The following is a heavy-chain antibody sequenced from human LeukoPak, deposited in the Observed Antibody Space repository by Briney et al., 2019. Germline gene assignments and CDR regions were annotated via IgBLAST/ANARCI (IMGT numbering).Heavy chain of an antibody. Sequence: SETLSLTCTVSGGSISSSSYYWGWIRQAPGKGLEWIGSIYYSGSTYYNPSLKSRVTISVDTSKNQFSLRLSSVTAADTAVYYCARGYGSYYYYYMDVWGKGTTVTVSS. CDR3: ARGYGSYYYYYMDV. D-gene: IGHD3-10*01. CDR2: IYYSGST. CDR1: GGSISSSSYY. V-gene: IGHV4-39*07. J-gene: IGHJ6*03.